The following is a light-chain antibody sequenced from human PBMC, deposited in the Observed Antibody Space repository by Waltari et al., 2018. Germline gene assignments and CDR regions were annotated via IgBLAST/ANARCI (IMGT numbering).Light chain of an antibody. J-gene: IGKJ1*01. V-gene: IGKV4-1*01. CDR1: QRFFNIYNRKNY. Sequence: IVMTQSPDSLVVSLGERATITCRSSQRFFNIYNRKNYVAWPQQKPGQPPKLIINWASTRESGVPDRVGGSGSGTDFTLTISSLQAEDVAVYYCQQFSASPWTFGQGTRVEIK. CDR3: QQFSASPWT. CDR2: WAS.